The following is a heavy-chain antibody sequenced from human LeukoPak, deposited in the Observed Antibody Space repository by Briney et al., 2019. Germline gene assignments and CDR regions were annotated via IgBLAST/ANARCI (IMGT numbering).Heavy chain of an antibody. CDR1: GFTFSSYD. CDR3: ARGYPTFGSSWSGSGGFDP. CDR2: IGTAGDT. V-gene: IGHV3-13*01. Sequence: GGSLRLSCAASGFTFSSYDMHWVRQATGKGLEWVSAIGTAGDTYYPGSVKGRFTISRENAKNSLYLQMNSLRAGDTAVYYCARGYPTFGSSWSGSGGFDPWGPGALVTVSS. D-gene: IGHD6-13*01. J-gene: IGHJ5*02.